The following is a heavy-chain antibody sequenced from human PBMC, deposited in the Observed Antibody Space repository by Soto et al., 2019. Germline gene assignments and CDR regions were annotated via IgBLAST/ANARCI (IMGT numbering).Heavy chain of an antibody. Sequence: SGPTLVNPTETLTLTCTFSGFSLTSPVMCVSWIRQSPGKSLEWLALIERDDDDKYYSTSLKTRLTISKDTRKNQVVLTMANMEPAETATYYCARYIRGPRRSNGMDVWGQGTTVTVSS. CDR1: GFSLTSPVMC. CDR2: IERDDDDK. J-gene: IGHJ6*02. D-gene: IGHD4-17*01. CDR3: ARYIRGPRRSNGMDV. V-gene: IGHV2-70*13.